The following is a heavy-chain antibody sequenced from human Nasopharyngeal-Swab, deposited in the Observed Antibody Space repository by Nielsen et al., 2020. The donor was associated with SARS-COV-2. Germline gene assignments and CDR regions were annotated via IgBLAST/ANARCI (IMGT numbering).Heavy chain of an antibody. CDR3: GASSRAFDI. Sequence: SLIISCPASWFPYSSYAMHWVRQAPGKGLEWVAVISYDGSNKYYADSLKGRFTISRDNSKNTLYLQMNSLRAEDTAVYYCGASSRAFDIWGQGTMVTVSS. CDR2: ISYDGSNK. V-gene: IGHV3-30-3*01. J-gene: IGHJ3*02. D-gene: IGHD6-13*01. CDR1: WFPYSSYA.